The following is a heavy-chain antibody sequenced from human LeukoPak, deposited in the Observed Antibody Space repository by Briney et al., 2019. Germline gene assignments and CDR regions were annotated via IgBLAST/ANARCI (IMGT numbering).Heavy chain of an antibody. CDR3: ARLDGSGSYSDDY. V-gene: IGHV4-59*08. D-gene: IGHD3-10*01. Sequence: SETLSLTCTVSGGSISSYYWSWIRQPPGKGLEWIGYIYYSGSTNYNPSLKSRVTISVDTSKNQFSLKLSSVTAADTAVYYCARLDGSGSYSDDYWGQGTLVTVSS. J-gene: IGHJ4*02. CDR1: GGSISSYY. CDR2: IYYSGST.